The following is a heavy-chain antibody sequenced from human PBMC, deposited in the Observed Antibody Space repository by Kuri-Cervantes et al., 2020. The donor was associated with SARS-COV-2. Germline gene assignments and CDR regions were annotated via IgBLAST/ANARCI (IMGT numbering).Heavy chain of an antibody. CDR3: ARDQRRYRANDAPYDF. D-gene: IGHD1-26*01. Sequence: SETLSLTCTVSGGSVSSGSYYWSWIRQPPGKGLEWTGYIYYNGDTNYNPSLKSRVTISIDTSKNQLSLKLTSVTAADTAVYYCARDQRRYRANDAPYDFWGQGTLVTVSS. V-gene: IGHV4-61*01. CDR2: IYYNGDT. CDR1: GGSVSSGSYY. J-gene: IGHJ4*02.